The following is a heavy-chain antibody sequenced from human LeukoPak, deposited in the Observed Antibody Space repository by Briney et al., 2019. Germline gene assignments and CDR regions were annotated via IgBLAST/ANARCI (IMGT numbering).Heavy chain of an antibody. D-gene: IGHD3-22*01. Sequence: SETLSLTCAVYGESFSGYYWSWIRQPPGKGLEWIGEINHSGSANYNPSLKSRVTISVDTSKNQFSLKLSSVTAADTAVYYCARGVARTYYSDTSGYAAADYWGQGTLVTVSS. J-gene: IGHJ4*02. CDR2: INHSGSA. CDR1: GESFSGYY. V-gene: IGHV4-34*01. CDR3: ARGVARTYYSDTSGYAAADY.